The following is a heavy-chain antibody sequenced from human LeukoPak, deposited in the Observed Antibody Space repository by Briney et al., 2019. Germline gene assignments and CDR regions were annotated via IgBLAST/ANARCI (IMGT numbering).Heavy chain of an antibody. CDR3: AKDRVYASGSRDAFDI. D-gene: IGHD3-10*01. V-gene: IGHV3-23*01. CDR2: ITGSGSSA. J-gene: IGHJ3*02. CDR1: GFTFSSYA. Sequence: GGSLRLSCAASGFTFSSYAMSWVRQAPGKGLEWVSGITGSGSSAYYADSVKGRFTISRDNSKNTLSLQMNSLRAEDTAVYYCAKDRVYASGSRDAFDIWGQGTMVTVPS.